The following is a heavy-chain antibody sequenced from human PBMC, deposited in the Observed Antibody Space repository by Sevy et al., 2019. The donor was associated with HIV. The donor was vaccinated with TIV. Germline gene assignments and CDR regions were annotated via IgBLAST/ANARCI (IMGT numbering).Heavy chain of an antibody. J-gene: IGHJ5*02. Sequence: ASVTVSCKASGYTFSNYGISWVRQAPGQGLEWMGGISPFNNKTNYAQKFQGRVSLTSDTSATTAYMEVTSLRSDDTAVYYCARDRVHDWGEGWFDPWGQGTLVTVSS. CDR3: ARDRVHDWGEGWFDP. D-gene: IGHD2-21*01. CDR2: ISPFNNKT. CDR1: GYTFSNYG. V-gene: IGHV1-18*01.